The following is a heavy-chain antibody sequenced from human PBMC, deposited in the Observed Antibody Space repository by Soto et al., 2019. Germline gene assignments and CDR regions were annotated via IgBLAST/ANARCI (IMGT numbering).Heavy chain of an antibody. CDR1: GYSISSSNW. J-gene: IGHJ5*02. CDR2: IYYSGTT. Sequence: PSETLSLTCAVSGYSISSSNWWGWIRQPPGKGLEWIGYIYYSGTTNYNPSLKSRVTISVDTSKNQFSLKLSSVTAADTAVYYCARVSGSSGWDILLPERGPFDPWGQGTLVTVSS. D-gene: IGHD6-19*01. CDR3: ARVSGSSGWDILLPERGPFDP. V-gene: IGHV4-28*03.